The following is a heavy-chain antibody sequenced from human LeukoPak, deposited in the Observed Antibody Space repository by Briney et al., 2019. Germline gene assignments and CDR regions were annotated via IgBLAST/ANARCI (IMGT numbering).Heavy chain of an antibody. Sequence: NPGVSLRLSCAASGFTFTDYYMSWIRQAPGKGLEWVSYISISSTTIYYADSVKGRFTFSRDNAKNSLYLQMNSLRAEDTAVYYCAKDSGWYGMDVWGQGTTVTVSS. D-gene: IGHD6-19*01. CDR2: ISISSTTI. CDR3: AKDSGWYGMDV. V-gene: IGHV3-11*04. CDR1: GFTFTDYY. J-gene: IGHJ6*02.